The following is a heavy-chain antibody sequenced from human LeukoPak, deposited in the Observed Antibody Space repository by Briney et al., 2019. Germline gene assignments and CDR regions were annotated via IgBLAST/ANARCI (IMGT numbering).Heavy chain of an antibody. J-gene: IGHJ4*02. CDR3: ARDDSAMFPDC. CDR2: ISRTSDYT. D-gene: IGHD5-18*01. CDR1: GFTFSYYS. Sequence: GGSLRLSCAASGFTFSYYSMNWVRQAPGKGLEWVSYISRTSDYTNYADSVKGRFTIPRDNAKNSLYLQMNSLRVEDTAVYYCARDDSAMFPDCWGQGTLVTVSS. V-gene: IGHV3-21*05.